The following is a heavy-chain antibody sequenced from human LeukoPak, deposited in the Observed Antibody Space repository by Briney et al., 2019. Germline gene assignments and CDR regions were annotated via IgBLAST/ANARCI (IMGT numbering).Heavy chain of an antibody. Sequence: SETLSLTCAVYGGSFSGYYWSWIRQPPGKGLEWIGEINHSGSTNYNPSLKSRVTISVDTSKNQFSLKLSSVTAADTAVYYCAREQSGFIYYYMDVWGKGTTVTVS. V-gene: IGHV4-34*01. CDR3: AREQSGFIYYYMDV. CDR2: INHSGST. J-gene: IGHJ6*03. CDR1: GGSFSGYY. D-gene: IGHD3-3*01.